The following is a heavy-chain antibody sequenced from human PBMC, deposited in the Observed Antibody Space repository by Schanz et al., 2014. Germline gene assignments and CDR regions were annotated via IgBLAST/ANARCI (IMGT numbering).Heavy chain of an antibody. D-gene: IGHD2-15*01. CDR1: GFTFSRSW. CDR2: IYMVGSGR. J-gene: IGHJ6*02. V-gene: IGHV3-74*01. Sequence: EVQLVQSGGGLVKPGGSLRLSCAASGFTFSRSWMQWVRQAPGKGLVWVSRIYMVGSGRDYGDSVKGRFTVSRDNAKNTLYLQMDSLRAEDTAVYYCARDNRQCSGPCSGGSCHPCGMDVWGQGTTVIVSS. CDR3: ARDNRQCSGPCSGGSCHPCGMDV.